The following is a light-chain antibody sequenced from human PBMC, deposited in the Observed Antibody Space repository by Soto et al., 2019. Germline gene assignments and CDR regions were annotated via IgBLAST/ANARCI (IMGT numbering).Light chain of an antibody. Sequence: MTQSPSTLSGSVGDRVSITCRASQGIRNDLGWYQQKPGKAPKLLIYAASSLQSGVPSRFSGSGSGTDFTLTISSLQPEDFATYYCLQDYNYPHTFGQGTKVDIK. V-gene: IGKV1-6*01. CDR3: LQDYNYPHT. CDR1: QGIRND. CDR2: AAS. J-gene: IGKJ1*01.